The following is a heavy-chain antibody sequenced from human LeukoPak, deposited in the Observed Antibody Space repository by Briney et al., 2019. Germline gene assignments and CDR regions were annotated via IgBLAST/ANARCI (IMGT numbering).Heavy chain of an antibody. Sequence: SETLSLTCTVSGGSISSYYWSWIRQPAGKGLEWIGRIYTSGSTNYNPSLKSRVTMSVDTSKNQFSLKLSSVTAEDTAVYYCAKGKELLGAFDIWGQGTMVTVSS. CDR3: AKGKELLGAFDI. D-gene: IGHD1-26*01. J-gene: IGHJ3*02. CDR2: IYTSGST. CDR1: GGSISSYY. V-gene: IGHV4-4*07.